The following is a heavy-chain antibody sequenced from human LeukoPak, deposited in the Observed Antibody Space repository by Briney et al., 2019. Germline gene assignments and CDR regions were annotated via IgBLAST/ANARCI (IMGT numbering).Heavy chain of an antibody. CDR2: ISSSGSTI. CDR3: VRDDDRPDNGLDY. V-gene: IGHV3-11*04. Sequence: PGGSLRLSCAASGFTFSDYYMSWIRQAPGKGLGGVSYISSSGSTIYYADSVKGRFTISRDNSKNTLYLQMNSLRAEDTAVYYCVRDDDRPDNGLDYWGQGTLVTVSS. J-gene: IGHJ4*02. CDR1: GFTFSDYY. D-gene: IGHD3-22*01.